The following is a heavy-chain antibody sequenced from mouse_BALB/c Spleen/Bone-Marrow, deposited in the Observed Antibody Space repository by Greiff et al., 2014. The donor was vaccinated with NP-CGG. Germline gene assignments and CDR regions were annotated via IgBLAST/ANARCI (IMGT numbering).Heavy chain of an antibody. CDR3: TIRYYAMDY. Sequence: VQLQQSGAELARPGASVKMSCQASGYTFTRYTMHWEKKRPGQGLEWIGYIIPNSGYSNYNQKFKDKATLTADKSPSTAYMQLSSLTSEDSAVYYCTIRYYAMDYWGQGTSVTVSS. CDR2: IIPNSGYS. J-gene: IGHJ4*01. V-gene: IGHV1-4*01. D-gene: IGHD1-1*01. CDR1: GYTFTRYT.